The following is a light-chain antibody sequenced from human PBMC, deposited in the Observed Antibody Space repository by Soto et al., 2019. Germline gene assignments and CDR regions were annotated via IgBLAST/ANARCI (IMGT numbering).Light chain of an antibody. CDR2: EVS. J-gene: IGLJ3*02. CDR3: SSSSPSSLL. CDR1: SNDVGGYGY. Sequence: QSALTQPASVSGSPGESITISCTGTSNDVGGYGYVSWYRQYAGKAPTLMVSEVSYRPSGVSDRFSGSKSGTTAFLTISGLQTEDEGHYYCSSSSPSSLLFGGGTKLTVL. V-gene: IGLV2-14*01.